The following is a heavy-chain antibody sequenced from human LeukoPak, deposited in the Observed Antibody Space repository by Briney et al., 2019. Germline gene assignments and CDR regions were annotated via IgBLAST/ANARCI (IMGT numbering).Heavy chain of an antibody. CDR2: ITTSSSTI. J-gene: IGHJ4*02. CDR1: GFTFSNYH. V-gene: IGHV3-48*01. D-gene: IGHD4-11*01. CDR3: ARVWQDYSNVDY. Sequence: GGPLRLSFAASGFTFSNYHRNGVAQAPGTGLGGFSYITTSSSTIFYADSVKGRFAISRDNAKNSLYLQMNSLRAEDTAVYYCARVWQDYSNVDYWGQGTLVTVSS.